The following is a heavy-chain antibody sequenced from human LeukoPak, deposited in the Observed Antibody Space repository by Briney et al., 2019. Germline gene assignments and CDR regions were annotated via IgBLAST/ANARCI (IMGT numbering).Heavy chain of an antibody. CDR3: ARDQNY. CDR2: TYSGGTT. V-gene: IGHV3-66*02. Sequence: GGSLRLSCVASGFTLSTNYMSWVRQAPGKGLEWVSVTYSGGTTYYADSVKGRFTISTDNSQNTLYLQMNSLRPEDTAVYYCARDQNYWGQGTLVTVS. J-gene: IGHJ4*02. CDR1: GFTLSTNY.